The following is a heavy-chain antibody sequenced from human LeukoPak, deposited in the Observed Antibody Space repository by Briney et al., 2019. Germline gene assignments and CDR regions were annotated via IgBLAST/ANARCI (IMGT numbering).Heavy chain of an antibody. V-gene: IGHV3-30*04. CDR3: ARDPTHYGERYYFDY. J-gene: IGHJ4*02. Sequence: GGSLRLSCAASGFTFSSYAMHWVRQAPGKGLEWVAVISYDGSNKYYADSVKGRITISRDNSKNTLYLQMNSLRAEDTAVYYCARDPTHYGERYYFDYWGQGTLVTVSS. CDR1: GFTFSSYA. CDR2: ISYDGSNK. D-gene: IGHD4-17*01.